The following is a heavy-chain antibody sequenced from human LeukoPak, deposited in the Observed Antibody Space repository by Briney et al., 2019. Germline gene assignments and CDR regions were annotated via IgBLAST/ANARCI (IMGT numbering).Heavy chain of an antibody. CDR3: ARDRVDTTMVRGFDI. Sequence: PSETLSLTCTVSGGSISSNSYYWGWIRQPPGKGLEWIGSIYYSGSTYYNPSLKSRVTISVATSKKQFSLKLSSVTAADTAVYYCARDRVDTTMVRGFDIWGQGTTVTVSS. CDR2: IYYSGST. V-gene: IGHV4-39*07. J-gene: IGHJ3*02. D-gene: IGHD5-18*01. CDR1: GGSISSNSYY.